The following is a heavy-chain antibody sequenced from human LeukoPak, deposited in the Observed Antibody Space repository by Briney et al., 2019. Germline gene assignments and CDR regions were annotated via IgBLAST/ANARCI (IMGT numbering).Heavy chain of an antibody. CDR3: ARGRVERATRRSYYFDY. J-gene: IGHJ4*02. CDR2: INHSGST. CDR1: GGSFSGYY. Sequence: SETLSLTCAVSGGSFSGYYWSWIRQPPGKGLEWIGEINHSGSTNYNPSLKSRVTISVDTSKNQFSLKLSSVTAADTAVYYCARGRVERATRRSYYFDYWGQGTLVTVSS. V-gene: IGHV4-34*01. D-gene: IGHD5-24*01.